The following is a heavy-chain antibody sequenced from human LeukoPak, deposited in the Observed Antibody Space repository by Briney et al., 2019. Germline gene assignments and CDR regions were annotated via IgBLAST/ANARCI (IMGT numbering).Heavy chain of an antibody. J-gene: IGHJ5*02. D-gene: IGHD2-2*01. CDR3: ARETPYCSSTSCYLFGDLSLGWFDP. V-gene: IGHV4-31*03. Sequence: SQTLSLICTVSDGSINSGDYYWSWIRQHPGKGLEWIGYIYYCGSTYYNPSLKSRVTISVDTSKNQFSLKLSSVTAADTAVYYCARETPYCSSTSCYLFGDLSLGWFDPWGQGTLVTVSS. CDR2: IYYCGST. CDR1: DGSINSGDYY.